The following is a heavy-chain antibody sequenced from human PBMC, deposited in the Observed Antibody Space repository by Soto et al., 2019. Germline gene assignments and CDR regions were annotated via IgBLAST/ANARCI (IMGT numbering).Heavy chain of an antibody. D-gene: IGHD3-9*01. Sequence: QVQLVQSGPEVKKPGASVKVSCKASGYTFINYAISWVRQAPGQGLEWMGWISSYNGNRKYAQKLQGRVTLTTDTSTSSAYMELMSLRAGDTAVYYCARDVALSVGHFDNSWGQGTLVTVSS. V-gene: IGHV1-18*01. CDR1: GYTFINYA. CDR2: ISSYNGNR. CDR3: ARDVALSVGHFDNS. J-gene: IGHJ4*02.